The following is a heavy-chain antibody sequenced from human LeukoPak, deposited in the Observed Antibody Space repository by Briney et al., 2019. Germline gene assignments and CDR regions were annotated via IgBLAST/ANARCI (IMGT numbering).Heavy chain of an antibody. J-gene: IGHJ4*02. V-gene: IGHV3-23*01. CDR1: GFTFSSYA. D-gene: IGHD6-13*01. CDR3: AKDAAGPEY. CDR2: ISAGGGRT. Sequence: GVSLRLSCAASGFTFSSYAMSWVRQAPGKGLEGVSGISAGGGRTYYANSVKGRITISRDNSRNTLYLQMNSLRAEDTAVYYCAKDAAGPEYWGQGTLVTASS.